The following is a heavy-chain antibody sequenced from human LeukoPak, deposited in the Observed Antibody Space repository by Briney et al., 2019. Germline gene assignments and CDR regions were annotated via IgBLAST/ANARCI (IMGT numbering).Heavy chain of an antibody. CDR3: ASTTDLEGYYYYGMDV. CDR2: IYYSGST. J-gene: IGHJ6*02. V-gene: IGHV4-31*03. CDR1: GGSISSGGYY. Sequence: SQTLSLTCTVSGGSISSGGYYWSWIRQHPGKGLEWIGYIYYSGSTYYNPSLKSRVTISVDTSKNQFSLKLSSVTAADTAMYYCASTTDLEGYYYYGMDVWGQGTTVTVSS. D-gene: IGHD3-3*01.